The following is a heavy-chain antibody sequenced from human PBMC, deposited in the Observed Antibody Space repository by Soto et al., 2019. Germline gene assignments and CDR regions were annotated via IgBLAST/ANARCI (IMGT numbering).Heavy chain of an antibody. Sequence: QVQLVQSGAEVKKPGASVKVSCKASGYTFTRNYIHWVRQAPGQGLEWMGVVNPSGGSRTYAQKFQDRVSITTDTSTRTVYLELGTLRFDDTAVYYCGRGGEPELDYWGQGAAVTVSS. D-gene: IGHD1-7*01. CDR2: VNPSGGSR. J-gene: IGHJ4*02. CDR1: GYTFTRNY. V-gene: IGHV1-46*03. CDR3: GRGGEPELDY.